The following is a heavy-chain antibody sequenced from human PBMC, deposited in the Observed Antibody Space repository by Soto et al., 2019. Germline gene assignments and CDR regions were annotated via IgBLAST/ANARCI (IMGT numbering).Heavy chain of an antibody. Sequence: SETLSLTCTVSGGSISSYYWSWIRQPPGKGLEWIGYIYYSGSTNYNPSLKSRVTISVDTSKNQFSLKLSSVTAADTAVYYCARTAYYYDSSGYSQGFNFDYWGQGTLVTVSS. CDR1: GGSISSYY. J-gene: IGHJ4*02. CDR2: IYYSGST. V-gene: IGHV4-59*01. D-gene: IGHD3-22*01. CDR3: ARTAYYYDSSGYSQGFNFDY.